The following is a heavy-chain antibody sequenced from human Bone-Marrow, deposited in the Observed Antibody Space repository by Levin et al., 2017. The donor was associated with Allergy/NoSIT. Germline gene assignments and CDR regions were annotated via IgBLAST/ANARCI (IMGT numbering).Heavy chain of an antibody. Sequence: SQTLSLPCTISGGSFGGDFWSWVRQPPGKGLEWIGYFYYGGSTLYNPSLESRVTISADTSESQFSLKVTSVTAADTAVYYCANVGGRYGNAFDTWGQGALVTVSS. J-gene: IGHJ4*02. V-gene: IGHV4-59*08. D-gene: IGHD1-26*01. CDR2: FYYGGST. CDR1: GGSFGGDF. CDR3: ANVGGRYGNAFDT.